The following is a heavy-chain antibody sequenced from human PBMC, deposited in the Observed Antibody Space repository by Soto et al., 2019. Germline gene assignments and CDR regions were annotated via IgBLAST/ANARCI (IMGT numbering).Heavy chain of an antibody. Sequence: QVQLQESGPGLVKPSQTLSLTCTVSGGSISSGNYYWSWIRQHPGKGLEWIGYIYYSGSTYYNPPRKSRVTISVDTSKNQFSLKLSSVTAADTAVYYCASTYYNASSGPFDYWGQGTLVTVSS. V-gene: IGHV4-31*03. J-gene: IGHJ4*02. CDR1: GGSISSGNYY. CDR3: ASTYYNASSGPFDY. CDR2: IYYSGST. D-gene: IGHD3-22*01.